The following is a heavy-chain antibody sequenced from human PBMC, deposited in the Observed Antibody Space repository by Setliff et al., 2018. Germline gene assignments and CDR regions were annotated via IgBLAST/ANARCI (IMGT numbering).Heavy chain of an antibody. CDR2: INPSGGST. CDR3: ASLGLAAAREDYYYYGMDV. Sequence: ASVKVSCKASGYTFTSYYMHWVRQAPGQGLEWMGIINPSGGSTSYAQKFQGRVTMTWYTSTSTVYMELSSLRSEDTAVYYCASLGLAAAREDYYYYGMDVWGQGTTVTVSS. V-gene: IGHV1-46*01. J-gene: IGHJ6*02. CDR1: GYTFTSYY. D-gene: IGHD6-13*01.